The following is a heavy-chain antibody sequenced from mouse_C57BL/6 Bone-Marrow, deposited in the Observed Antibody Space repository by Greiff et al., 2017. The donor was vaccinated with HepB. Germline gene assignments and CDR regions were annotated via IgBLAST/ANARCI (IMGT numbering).Heavy chain of an antibody. J-gene: IGHJ4*01. CDR3: ARDWNYSNYAGDAMDY. CDR2: IDPNSGGT. CDR1: GYTFTSYW. Sequence: VQLQQPGAELVKPGASVKLSCKASGYTFTSYWMHWVKQRPGRGLEWIGRIDPNSGGTKYNEKFKSKATLTVDKPSSTAYMQLSSLTSEDSAFYYCARDWNYSNYAGDAMDYWGQGTSVTVSS. D-gene: IGHD2-5*01. V-gene: IGHV1-72*01.